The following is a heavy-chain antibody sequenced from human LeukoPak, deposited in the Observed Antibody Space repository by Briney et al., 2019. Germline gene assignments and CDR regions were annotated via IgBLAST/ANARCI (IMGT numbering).Heavy chain of an antibody. D-gene: IGHD3-10*01. Sequence: GGFLRLSCAASGFTFSSYEMNWVRQAPGKGLEWVSYISSSGSTIYYADSAKGRFTISRDNAKNSLYLQMNSLRAEDTAVYYCGRGYYYYMDVWGKGTTVTVSS. V-gene: IGHV3-48*03. CDR3: GRGYYYYMDV. CDR1: GFTFSSYE. CDR2: ISSSGSTI. J-gene: IGHJ6*03.